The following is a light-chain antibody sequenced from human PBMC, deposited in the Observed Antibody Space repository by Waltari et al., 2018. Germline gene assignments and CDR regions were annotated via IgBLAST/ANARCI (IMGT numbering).Light chain of an antibody. V-gene: IGLV3-19*01. CDR2: GKN. CDR1: SLRSYY. CDR3: NSRDSSGNHVV. J-gene: IGLJ2*01. Sequence: SSELTQDPAVSVALGQTVRITCQGDSLRSYYASWYQQKPGQAPVLVIYGKNNRPSGIPDRFSGSSSGNTASLTITGDQAEDEADYYCNSRDSSGNHVVFGGGTKLTVL.